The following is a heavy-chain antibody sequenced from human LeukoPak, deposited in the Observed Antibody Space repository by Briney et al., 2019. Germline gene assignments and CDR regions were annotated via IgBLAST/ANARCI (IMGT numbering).Heavy chain of an antibody. CDR1: GYSFTSYW. J-gene: IGHJ6*04. D-gene: IGHD2-15*01. CDR2: IDPSDSYT. CDR3: ARQVEDIVVVVAATPHYGMDV. Sequence: GESLRISCKGSGYSFTSYWISWVRQMPGKGLEWMGRIDPSDSYTYYSPSFQGHVTISADKSISTAYLQWSSLKASDTAMYYCARQVEDIVVVVAATPHYGMDVWGKGTTVTVAS. V-gene: IGHV5-10-1*01.